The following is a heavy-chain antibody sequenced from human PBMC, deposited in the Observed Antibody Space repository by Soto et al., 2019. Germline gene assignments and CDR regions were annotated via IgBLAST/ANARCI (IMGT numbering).Heavy chain of an antibody. CDR1: GFTFSSYG. CDR2: IWYDGSNK. D-gene: IGHD3-10*01. CDR3: ARDEGLGVNYYFYGMDV. J-gene: IGHJ6*02. V-gene: IGHV3-33*01. Sequence: QVQLVESGGGVVQPGRSLRLSCAASGFTFSSYGMHWVRQAPGKGLEWVAVIWYDGSNKYYADSVKGRFTISRDNSKNPLYLQVNILRAEDTAVYYCARDEGLGVNYYFYGMDVWGQGTTVTVA.